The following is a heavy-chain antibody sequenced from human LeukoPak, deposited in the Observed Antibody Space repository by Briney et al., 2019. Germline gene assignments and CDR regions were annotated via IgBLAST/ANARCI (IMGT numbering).Heavy chain of an antibody. CDR2: IIPIFGTA. Sequence: ASVKVSCKASGGTFSSYAISWVRQAPGQGLEWMGGIIPIFGTANYVQKFQGRVTITADESTSTAYMELSSLRSEDTAVYYCARGRTFGGVIALPFDYWGQGTLVTVSS. CDR3: ARGRTFGGVIALPFDY. J-gene: IGHJ4*02. D-gene: IGHD3-16*02. CDR1: GGTFSSYA. V-gene: IGHV1-69*13.